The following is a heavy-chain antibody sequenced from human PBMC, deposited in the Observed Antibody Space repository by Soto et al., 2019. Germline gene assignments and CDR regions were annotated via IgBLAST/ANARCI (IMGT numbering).Heavy chain of an antibody. J-gene: IGHJ4*02. CDR3: ARGSGYYYWDDY. V-gene: IGHV1-3*05. CDR2: INAGNGNT. Sequence: QVQLVQSGAEEKKPGASVKVSCKASGYTFTSYAMHWVRQAPGQRLEWMGWINAGNGNTKDSQKFQGRVTITRDTSASTAYMELSSLRSEDTDVYYCARGSGYYYWDDYWGQGTLVTVSS. D-gene: IGHD3-22*01. CDR1: GYTFTSYA.